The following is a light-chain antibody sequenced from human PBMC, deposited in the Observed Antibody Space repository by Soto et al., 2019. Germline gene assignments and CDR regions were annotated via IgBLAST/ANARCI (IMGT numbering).Light chain of an antibody. V-gene: IGLV1-40*01. Sequence: QSVLTQPPSVSGAPGQSVTISCTGSSSNIGAGYDVHWYQQLPGTAPKLLIYGNSNRPSGVPDRFAGSKSGTSASLAITGLLAEYEADYYCQSYDSSLSGWVFGGGTKLTVL. CDR2: GNS. CDR3: QSYDSSLSGWV. CDR1: SSNIGAGYD. J-gene: IGLJ3*02.